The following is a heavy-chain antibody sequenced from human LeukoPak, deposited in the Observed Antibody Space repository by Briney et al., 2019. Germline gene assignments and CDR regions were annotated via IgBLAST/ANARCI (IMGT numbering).Heavy chain of an antibody. Sequence: SETLCLTCTVSGDSISSYYWSCIRQPPGKGLEWIGYIYYSGSTNYNPSLKSRVTISVDTSKNQFSLKLSSVTAADTAVYYCARHVPVAVPQQDAFDIWGQGTMVTVSS. CDR3: ARHVPVAVPQQDAFDI. V-gene: IGHV4-59*08. J-gene: IGHJ3*02. D-gene: IGHD6-19*01. CDR1: GDSISSYY. CDR2: IYYSGST.